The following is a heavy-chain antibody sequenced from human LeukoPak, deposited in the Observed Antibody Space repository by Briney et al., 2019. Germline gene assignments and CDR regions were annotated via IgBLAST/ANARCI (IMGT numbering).Heavy chain of an antibody. D-gene: IGHD2-15*01. J-gene: IGHJ4*02. CDR1: GYTFNNYA. Sequence: GGSLRLSCSASGYTFNNYAMHWVRQAPGKGLEYISTIDNNGIFTYYADSVKDRFTVSRDNSKNTLYLQMSSLRAEDTAVYYCVKVGGCSVGSCYSGLWVFDYWGQGTLVTVSS. CDR2: IDNNGIFT. V-gene: IGHV3-64D*09. CDR3: VKVGGCSVGSCYSGLWVFDY.